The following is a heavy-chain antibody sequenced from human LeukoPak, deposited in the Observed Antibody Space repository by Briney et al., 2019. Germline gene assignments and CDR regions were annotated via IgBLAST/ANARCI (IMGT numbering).Heavy chain of an antibody. CDR1: GGSISSYY. Sequence: SETLSVTCTVSGGSISSYYWSWIRQPPGKGVEWIGYIYYSGSTNYNPSLKSRVTISVDTSKNQFSLKLSSVTAADTAVYYCTRAVAGHFDYWGQGTLVTVSS. J-gene: IGHJ4*02. CDR2: IYYSGST. D-gene: IGHD6-19*01. V-gene: IGHV4-59*01. CDR3: TRAVAGHFDY.